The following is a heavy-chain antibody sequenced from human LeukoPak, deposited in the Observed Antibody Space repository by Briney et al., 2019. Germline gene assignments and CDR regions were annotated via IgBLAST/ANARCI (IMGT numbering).Heavy chain of an antibody. CDR2: IYYSGST. CDR1: GGSISSSSYY. Sequence: KPSETLSLTCTVSGGSISSSSYYWGWIRQPPGKGLEWIGSIYYSGSTYYNPSLKSRVTISVDTSKNQVSLKLSSVTAADTAVYYCARLYCSSTSCQFDYWGQGTLVTVSS. CDR3: ARLYCSSTSCQFDY. D-gene: IGHD2-2*01. V-gene: IGHV4-39*01. J-gene: IGHJ4*02.